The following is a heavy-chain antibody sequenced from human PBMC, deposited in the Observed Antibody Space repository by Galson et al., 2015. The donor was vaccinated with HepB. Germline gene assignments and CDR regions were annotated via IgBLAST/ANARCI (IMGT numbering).Heavy chain of an antibody. D-gene: IGHD2-15*01. Sequence: SETLSLTCAVYGGSFSGHYWSWIRQAPGKGLEWIGEINHSGTTHYSPSLTGRLTISADTSKNQFSLKLRSVTAAETSVYYCARGSGVVGSGTRHHRHYYMDVWGKGTTVTVSS. CDR3: ARGSGVVGSGTRHHRHYYMDV. J-gene: IGHJ6*03. V-gene: IGHV4-34*01. CDR2: INHSGTT. CDR1: GGSFSGHY.